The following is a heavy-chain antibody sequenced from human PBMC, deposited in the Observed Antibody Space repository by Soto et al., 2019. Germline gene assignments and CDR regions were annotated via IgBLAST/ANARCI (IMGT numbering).Heavy chain of an antibody. CDR3: AIDQKVLRYDNAWFDP. J-gene: IGHJ5*02. V-gene: IGHV3-21*01. D-gene: IGHD3-22*01. CDR1: GFSFSSYT. CDR2: IGDTSSYI. Sequence: EVQLVESGGGLVKPGGSLRLSCAASGFSFSSYTMNWVRQAPGKGLEWVSSIGDTSSYIYYADSVKGRFTIFRDNAKNSLYLQMNSLRAEDTAVYYCAIDQKVLRYDNAWFDPWVKGTLVTVSS.